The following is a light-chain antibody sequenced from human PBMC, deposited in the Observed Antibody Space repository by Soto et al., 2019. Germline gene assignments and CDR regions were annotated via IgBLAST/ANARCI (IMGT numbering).Light chain of an antibody. J-gene: IGKJ3*01. CDR2: GAS. CDR3: QQYGSSQFT. V-gene: IGKV3-20*01. Sequence: EIVLTQSPGTLSLSPGERATLSCRASQSVSSSYLAWYQQKPGQAPRLLIYGASSSATGIPDRFSGSGSGTDFTLTISRQEPEDFSVYYCQQYGSSQFTFGPGTKVDIK. CDR1: QSVSSSY.